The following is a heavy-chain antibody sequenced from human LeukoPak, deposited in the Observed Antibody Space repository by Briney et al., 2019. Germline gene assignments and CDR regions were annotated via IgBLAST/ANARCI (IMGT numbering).Heavy chain of an antibody. CDR1: GYTFTGYY. CDR3: ARSGDSSGYQIDY. CDR2: MNPNSGNT. Sequence: ASVKVSCKASGYTFTGYYMHWVRQAPGQGLEWMGWMNPNSGNTGYAQKFQGRVTITRNTSISTAYMELSSLRSEDTAVYYCARSGDSSGYQIDYWGQGTLVTVSS. D-gene: IGHD3-22*01. V-gene: IGHV1-8*03. J-gene: IGHJ4*02.